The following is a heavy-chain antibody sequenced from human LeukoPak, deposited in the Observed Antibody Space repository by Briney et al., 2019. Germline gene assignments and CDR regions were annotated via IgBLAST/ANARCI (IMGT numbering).Heavy chain of an antibody. CDR1: GGSFSGYY. Sequence: SETLSLTCAVYGGSFSGYYWSWIRQPPGKGLEWTGEINHSGSTNYNPSLKSRVTISVDTSKNQFSLKLSSVTAADTAVYYCASGGYCSGGSCYSPPAYWGQGTLVTVSS. CDR3: ASGGYCSGGSCYSPPAY. CDR2: INHSGST. D-gene: IGHD2-15*01. V-gene: IGHV4-34*01. J-gene: IGHJ4*02.